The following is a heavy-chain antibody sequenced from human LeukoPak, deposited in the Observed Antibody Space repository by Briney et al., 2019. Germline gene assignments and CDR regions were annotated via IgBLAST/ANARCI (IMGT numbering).Heavy chain of an antibody. D-gene: IGHD3-22*01. CDR3: ARVRRGGSYYDSSGYLAY. Sequence: GGSLRLSCAASGFTFSSYSMNWVRQAPGKGLEWVSSISSSSSYIYYADSVKGRFTISRDNAKNSPYLQMNSLRAEDTAVYYCARVRRGGSYYDSSGYLAYWGQGTLVTVSS. CDR2: ISSSSSYI. CDR1: GFTFSSYS. J-gene: IGHJ4*02. V-gene: IGHV3-21*01.